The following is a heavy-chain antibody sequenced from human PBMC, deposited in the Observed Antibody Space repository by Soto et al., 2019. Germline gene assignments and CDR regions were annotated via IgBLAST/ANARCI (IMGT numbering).Heavy chain of an antibody. CDR3: ARLITIFGVVIPNWFDP. CDR1: GFSLSTSGVG. CDR2: IYWDDDK. V-gene: IGHV2-5*02. J-gene: IGHJ5*02. D-gene: IGHD3-3*01. Sequence: KESGPTLVKPTQTLTLTCTFSGFSLSTSGVGVGWIRQPPGKALEWLALIYWDDDKRYSPSLKSRLTITKDTSKNQVVLTMTNMDPVDTATYYCARLITIFGVVIPNWFDPWGQGTLVTVSS.